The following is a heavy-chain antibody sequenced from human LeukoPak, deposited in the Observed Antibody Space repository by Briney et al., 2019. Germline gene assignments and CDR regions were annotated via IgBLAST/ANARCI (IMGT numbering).Heavy chain of an antibody. CDR2: MNPSSGNT. Sequence: EASVRVSCKASGYTFTSYDINWVRQATGQGLEWMGWMNPSSGNTGYAQKFQGRVTMTRDTSTSTVYMELSSLRSEDTAVYYCASSLGGVTSRFDPWGQGTLVTVSS. CDR1: GYTFTSYD. CDR3: ASSLGGVTSRFDP. D-gene: IGHD3-16*01. V-gene: IGHV1-8*01. J-gene: IGHJ5*02.